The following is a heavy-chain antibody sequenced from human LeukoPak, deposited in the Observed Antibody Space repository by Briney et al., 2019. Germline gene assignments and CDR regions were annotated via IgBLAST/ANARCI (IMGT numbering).Heavy chain of an antibody. CDR1: GFTFSSYA. V-gene: IGHV3-23*01. J-gene: IGHJ4*02. CDR3: AKVPNDYVWGSYRPHFDY. Sequence: PGGSLRLSCAASGFTFSSYAMSWVRQAPGKGLEWVSAISGSGGSTYYADSVKGRFTISRDNSKNTLYLQMNSLRAEDTAVYYCAKVPNDYVWGSYRPHFDYWGQGTLVTVSS. D-gene: IGHD3-16*02. CDR2: ISGSGGST.